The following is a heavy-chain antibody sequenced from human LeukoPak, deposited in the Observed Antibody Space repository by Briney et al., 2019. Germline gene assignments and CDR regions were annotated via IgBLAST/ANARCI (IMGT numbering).Heavy chain of an antibody. V-gene: IGHV3-23*01. CDR1: GFTFSSYA. CDR2: ISGSGGST. J-gene: IGHJ4*02. CDR3: AKDLRSSSWYCYFDY. D-gene: IGHD6-13*01. Sequence: GGSLRLSCAASGFTFSSYAMSWVRQAPGKGLEWVSAISGSGGSTYYADSVKGRFTISRDNSKSTLYLQMNSLRAEDTAVYYCAKDLRSSSWYCYFDYWGQGTLVTVSS.